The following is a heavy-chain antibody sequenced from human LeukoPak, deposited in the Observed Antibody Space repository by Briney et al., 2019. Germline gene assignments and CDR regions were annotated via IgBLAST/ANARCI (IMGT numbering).Heavy chain of an antibody. D-gene: IGHD3-10*01. CDR3: AGITMVRGVQKWFDP. J-gene: IGHJ5*02. V-gene: IGHV1-18*01. CDR2: ISAYNGNT. Sequence: ASVKVSCKASGYTLTSYGISWVRQAPGQGLEWMGWISAYNGNTNYAQKLQGRVTMTTDTSTSTAYMELRSLRSDDTAVYYCAGITMVRGVQKWFDPWGQGTLVTVSS. CDR1: GYTLTSYG.